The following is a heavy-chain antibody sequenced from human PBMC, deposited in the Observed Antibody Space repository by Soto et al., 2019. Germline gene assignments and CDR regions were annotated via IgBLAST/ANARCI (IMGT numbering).Heavy chain of an antibody. CDR1: GDSITSVTYY. CDR3: ARTLRKSTNWFDP. CDR2: ISNTGST. V-gene: IGHV4-31*03. D-gene: IGHD3-3*01. J-gene: IGHJ5*02. Sequence: SETLSLTCNVSGDSITSVTYYWSWIRQQPGKGLEWIGYISNTGSTYYNPSLKSRVAISVDTSKNQLSLKVISVTAADTALYYCARTLRKSTNWFDPWGQGTLVTVSS.